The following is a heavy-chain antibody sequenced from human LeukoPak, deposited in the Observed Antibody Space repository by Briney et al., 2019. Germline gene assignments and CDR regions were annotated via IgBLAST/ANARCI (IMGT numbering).Heavy chain of an antibody. D-gene: IGHD5-18*01. Sequence: GGSLRLSCAASGFTFDDYGMHWVRQAPGKGLEWVSGISWNSGSIGYADSVKGRFTISRDNAKSTLYLQMNSLRADDMALYYCTKASGYNAGAVDYWGQGTLVTVSS. V-gene: IGHV3-9*03. CDR2: ISWNSGSI. J-gene: IGHJ4*02. CDR1: GFTFDDYG. CDR3: TKASGYNAGAVDY.